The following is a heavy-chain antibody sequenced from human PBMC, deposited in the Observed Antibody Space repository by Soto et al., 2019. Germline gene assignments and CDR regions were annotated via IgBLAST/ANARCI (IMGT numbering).Heavy chain of an antibody. Sequence: PSETLSLTCTVSGGSISSSSYYWGWIRQPPGKGLEWIGSIYYSGSTYYNPSLKSRVTISVDTSNNQFSLKLSSVTAADTAVYYCARVCITMVRGVRYYYYYGMDVWGQGTTVTVSS. D-gene: IGHD3-10*01. CDR1: GGSISSSSYY. J-gene: IGHJ6*02. CDR2: IYYSGST. V-gene: IGHV4-39*01. CDR3: ARVCITMVRGVRYYYYYGMDV.